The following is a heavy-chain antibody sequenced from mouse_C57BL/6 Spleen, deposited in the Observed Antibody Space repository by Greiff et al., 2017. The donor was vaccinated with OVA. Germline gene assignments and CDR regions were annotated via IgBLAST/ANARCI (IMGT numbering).Heavy chain of an antibody. CDR3: VRQDYYGSSPYAMDY. CDR2: IRSKSNNYVT. D-gene: IGHD1-1*01. V-gene: IGHV10-1*01. CDR1: GFSFNTYA. Sequence: EAGGGLVQPKGSLKLSCAAFGFSFNTYAMNWVRQAPGKGLEWVARIRSKSNNYVTYYVDSVKDRLNISRDDSESMLYLQMNNLKTEDTAMYYCVRQDYYGSSPYAMDYWGQGTSVTVSS. J-gene: IGHJ4*01.